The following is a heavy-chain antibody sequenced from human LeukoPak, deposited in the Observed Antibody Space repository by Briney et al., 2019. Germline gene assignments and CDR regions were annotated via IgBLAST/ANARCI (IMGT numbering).Heavy chain of an antibody. J-gene: IGHJ3*02. Sequence: GGSLRLSCATSGFAFSSYTMNWVRQAPGKGLEWVSSISSSSIYRYSADSVKGRFTISRDNAKNSLYLQMNSLRAEDTAVYYCATVRAHYYENSGYLAISGAFDIWGQGTMVTVSS. V-gene: IGHV3-21*01. CDR1: GFAFSSYT. CDR2: ISSSSIYR. D-gene: IGHD3-22*01. CDR3: ATVRAHYYENSGYLAISGAFDI.